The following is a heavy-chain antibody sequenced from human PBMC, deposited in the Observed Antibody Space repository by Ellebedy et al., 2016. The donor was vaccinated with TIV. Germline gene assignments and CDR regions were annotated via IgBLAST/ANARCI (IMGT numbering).Heavy chain of an antibody. V-gene: IGHV3-21*06. J-gene: IGHJ4*02. Sequence: GESLKISCVASGFTVASCFMNWVRQAPGKGLEWVSSISSGSSYINYSNSVKGRFSISRDNAENSLYLQMNSLRAEDTAVYYCARADRYGDPYIDYWGQGTLVTVSS. CDR2: ISSGSSYI. CDR1: GFTVASCF. CDR3: ARADRYGDPYIDY. D-gene: IGHD4-17*01.